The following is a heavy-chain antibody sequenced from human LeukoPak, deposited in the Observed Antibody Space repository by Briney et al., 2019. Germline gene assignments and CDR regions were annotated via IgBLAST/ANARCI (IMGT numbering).Heavy chain of an antibody. Sequence: SVKVSCKASGGTFSSYAISWVRQAPGQGLEWMGGIIPIFGTANYAQKFQGRVTITADESTSTAYMELSSLRSEDTAAYYCARDFFSWHSPGLAYYWGQGTLVTVSS. J-gene: IGHJ4*02. V-gene: IGHV1-69*13. D-gene: IGHD2-21*01. CDR1: GGTFSSYA. CDR3: ARDFFSWHSPGLAYY. CDR2: IIPIFGTA.